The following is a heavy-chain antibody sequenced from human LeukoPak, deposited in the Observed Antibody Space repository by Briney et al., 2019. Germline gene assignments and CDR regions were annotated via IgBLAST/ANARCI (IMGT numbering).Heavy chain of an antibody. CDR1: GYTFINYA. V-gene: IGHV7-4-1*02. CDR3: ARLTVGYTYALDY. Sequence: WASVKVSCKTSGYTFINYAMNWVRQAPGQGLEWMGWINTNTGNPTFAQGFTGRFVFSLDTSVSTAYLQISSLKSEDTAVYYCARLTVGYTYALDYWGQGTLVTVSS. J-gene: IGHJ4*02. CDR2: INTNTGNP. D-gene: IGHD5-18*01.